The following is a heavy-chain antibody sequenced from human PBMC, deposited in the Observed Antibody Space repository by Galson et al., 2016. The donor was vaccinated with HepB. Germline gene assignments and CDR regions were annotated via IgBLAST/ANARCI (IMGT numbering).Heavy chain of an antibody. CDR1: GFSLPTPGVG. D-gene: IGHD5-24*01. CDR3: AHRPRDGYNMYNWFDP. J-gene: IGHJ5*02. Sequence: PALVKPTQTLTLTCTCSGFSLPTPGVGVGWIRQPPGEALEWLALIYWDDDKRYSPSLKRRLTITKDTSKNQVVLTMTNMDPVDTATYYCAHRPRDGYNMYNWFDPWGQGTLVTVSS. CDR2: IYWDDDK. V-gene: IGHV2-5*02.